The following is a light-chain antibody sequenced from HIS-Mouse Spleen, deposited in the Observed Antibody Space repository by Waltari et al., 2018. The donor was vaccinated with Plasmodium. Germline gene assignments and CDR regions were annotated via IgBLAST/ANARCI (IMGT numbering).Light chain of an antibody. CDR1: KLGDKY. CDR2: QDS. Sequence: SYELTQPPSVSVSPGQTASITCSGDKLGDKYACWYQQKPGQSPVLVIYQDSKRPSGIPARFSGSTSGNTATLTISGTQAMDEADYYCQAWDSSTAVFGRDQADRP. CDR3: QAWDSSTAV. V-gene: IGLV3-1*01. J-gene: IGLJ3*02.